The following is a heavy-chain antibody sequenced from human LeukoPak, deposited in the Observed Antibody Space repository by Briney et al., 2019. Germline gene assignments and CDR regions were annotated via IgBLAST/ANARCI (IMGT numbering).Heavy chain of an antibody. CDR2: IRYDGSNK. CDR3: TSGLGSSWHFYYYAMDV. Sequence: PGGSLRLSCAAPGFTFSSYGMHWVRQAPGKGLEWVAFIRYDGSNKYYADSVKGRFTISRDNSKNTLYLQMNSLRAEDTAVYYCTSGLGSSWHFYYYAMDVWGQGTTVIVSS. CDR1: GFTFSSYG. V-gene: IGHV3-30*02. J-gene: IGHJ6*02. D-gene: IGHD6-13*01.